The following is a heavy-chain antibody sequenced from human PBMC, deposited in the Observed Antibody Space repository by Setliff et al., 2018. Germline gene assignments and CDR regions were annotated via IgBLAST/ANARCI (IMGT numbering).Heavy chain of an antibody. CDR2: IYYSGST. J-gene: IGHJ6*04. V-gene: IGHV4-31*03. CDR3: ATGAYLDV. CDR1: GGSISSGGYY. D-gene: IGHD2-21*01. Sequence: PSETLSLTCTVSGGSISSGGYYWTWIRQHPGRGLEWIGYIYYSGSTYYSPSLKSRLSISVDTSKNQFSLKLGSVTAADTAVYYCATGAYLDVWGKGTAVTVSS.